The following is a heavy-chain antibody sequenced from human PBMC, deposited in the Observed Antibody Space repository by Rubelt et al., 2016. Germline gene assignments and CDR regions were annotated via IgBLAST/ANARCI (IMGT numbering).Heavy chain of an antibody. Sequence: GGGLVKPGGSLRLSCAASGFTFSNYRMTWVRQAPGKGLEWVSSISSTSSYIYYADSVKGRFTISRDNAKNSLYLQMNSLRAEDTAMYYCASDIVAATYVFDYWGQGTLVTVSS. CDR2: ISSTSSYI. CDR1: GFTFSNYR. J-gene: IGHJ4*02. D-gene: IGHD1-26*01. V-gene: IGHV3-21*01. CDR3: ASDIVAATYVFDY.